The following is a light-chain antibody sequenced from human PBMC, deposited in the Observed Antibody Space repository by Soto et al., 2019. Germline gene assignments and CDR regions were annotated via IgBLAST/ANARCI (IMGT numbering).Light chain of an antibody. Sequence: QSVLTQPASVSGSPGQSITISCIGSSSDVGGYNYVSWYQHHPGRVPKPMIFEVSDRPSGVSSRFSGSKSGNTAYLTIPGLQAEDEADYYCSSFSSTSTIVFGGGTKVTVL. CDR1: SSDVGGYNY. J-gene: IGLJ2*01. V-gene: IGLV2-14*01. CDR3: SSFSSTSTIV. CDR2: EVS.